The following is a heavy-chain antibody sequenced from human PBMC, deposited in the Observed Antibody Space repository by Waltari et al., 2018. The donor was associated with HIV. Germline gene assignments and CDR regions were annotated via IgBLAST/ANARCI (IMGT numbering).Heavy chain of an antibody. V-gene: IGHV1-69*06. J-gene: IGHJ5*02. CDR2: IIPIFGTA. Sequence: QVQLVQSGAEVKKPGSSVKVSCKASGGTFSSYATSWVRQAPGQGLEWMGGIIPIFGTANYAQKFQGRVTITADKSTSTAYMELSSLRSEDTAVYYCARDGDYDILTGYNHNWFDPWGQGTLVTVSS. CDR1: GGTFSSYA. CDR3: ARDGDYDILTGYNHNWFDP. D-gene: IGHD3-9*01.